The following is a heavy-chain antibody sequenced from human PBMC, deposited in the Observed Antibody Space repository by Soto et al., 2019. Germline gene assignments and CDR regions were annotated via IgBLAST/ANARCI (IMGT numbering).Heavy chain of an antibody. CDR2: IYYSGIT. J-gene: IGHJ5*02. Sequence: PSESLSRTYNTSGCPISNCYWSRMRQPPGAGLEWIGYIYYSGITNYNPSLKSRVTISVDTSKNQFSLKLSSVTAADTAVYYCARVLFGSNCWFDPWGQGTLVTVSS. CDR3: ARVLFGSNCWFDP. V-gene: IGHV4-59*01. D-gene: IGHD3-10*02. CDR1: GCPISNCY.